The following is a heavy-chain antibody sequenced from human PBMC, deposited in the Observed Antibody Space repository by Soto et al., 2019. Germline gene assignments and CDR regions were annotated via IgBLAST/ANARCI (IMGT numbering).Heavy chain of an antibody. CDR1: GFTFSSYG. V-gene: IGHV3-30*18. Sequence: QVQLVESGGGVVQPGRSLRLSCAASGFTFSSYGMHWVRQAPGKGLEWVAVISYDGSNKYYADSVKGRFTISRDNSKNTLYLQMNSLRAEDTAVYYCAKDRYGSGSGAFDIWGQGTMVTVSS. D-gene: IGHD3-10*01. CDR3: AKDRYGSGSGAFDI. J-gene: IGHJ3*02. CDR2: ISYDGSNK.